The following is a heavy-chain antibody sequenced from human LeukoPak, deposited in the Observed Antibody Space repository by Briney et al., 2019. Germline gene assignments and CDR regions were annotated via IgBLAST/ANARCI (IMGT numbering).Heavy chain of an antibody. J-gene: IGHJ4*02. CDR1: GFTYSSYW. D-gene: IGHD2-21*01. CDR3: ARVEVVMAAYFDY. CDR2: IKQDGSEK. Sequence: GGSLRLSCAASGFTYSSYWMSWIRQAPGKGLEWVANIKQDGSEKYYVDSVKGRFTISRDNAKNSLYLQMNSLRAEDTAVYYCARVEVVMAAYFDYWGQGTLVTVSS. V-gene: IGHV3-7*01.